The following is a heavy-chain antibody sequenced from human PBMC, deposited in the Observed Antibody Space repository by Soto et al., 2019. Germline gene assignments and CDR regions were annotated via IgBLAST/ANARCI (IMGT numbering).Heavy chain of an antibody. CDR3: AKVRLLSPPFPGAFEGY. CDR2: ISGSGGST. J-gene: IGHJ4*02. D-gene: IGHD2-15*01. V-gene: IGHV3-23*01. Sequence: PGGSLRLSCAASGFTFSSYAMSWVRQAPGKGLEWVSAISGSGGSTYYADSVKGRFTISRDNSKNTLYLQMNSLRAEDTAVYYCAKVRLLSPPFPGAFEGYWGQGPLVTVSA. CDR1: GFTFSSYA.